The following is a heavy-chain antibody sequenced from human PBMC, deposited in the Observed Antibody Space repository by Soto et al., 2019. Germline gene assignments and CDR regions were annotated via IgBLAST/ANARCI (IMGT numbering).Heavy chain of an antibody. CDR3: ARDTITMVRGVIIIDY. CDR1: GVGVSCNSAA. J-gene: IGHJ4*02. CDR2: TYYRSKWYN. D-gene: IGHD3-10*01. V-gene: IGHV6-1*01. Sequence: PSQTLSLTFAISGVGVSCNSAAWNWIRQSPSRGLEWLGRTYYRSKWYNDYAVSVKSRITINPDTSKNQFSLQLNSVTPEDTAVYYCARDTITMVRGVIIIDYWGQGTLVTVSS.